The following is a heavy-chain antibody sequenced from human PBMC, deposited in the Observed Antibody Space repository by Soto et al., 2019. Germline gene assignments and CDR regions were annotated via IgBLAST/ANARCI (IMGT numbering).Heavy chain of an antibody. CDR2: ISGSGGST. D-gene: IGHD3-3*01. V-gene: IGHV3-23*01. CDR3: AKDWTSI. CDR1: GFTFSIYS. Sequence: GGSLRLSCAASGFTFSIYSMTWVRQAPGKGLEWVSTISGSGGSTYYTDSVKGRFTISRDNSKNTLFLQFNSLRAEDTAVYYCAKDWTSIWGQGTMVTVSS. J-gene: IGHJ3*02.